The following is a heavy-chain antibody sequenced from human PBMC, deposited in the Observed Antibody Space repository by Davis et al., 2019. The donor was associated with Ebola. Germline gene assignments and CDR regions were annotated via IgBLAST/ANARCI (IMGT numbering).Heavy chain of an antibody. CDR3: AREQQLTPGTYYYYYGMDV. D-gene: IGHD6-13*01. CDR2: INPSGGST. CDR1: GYTFTSYD. Sequence: ASVKVSCKASGYTFTSYDINWVRQATGQGLEWMGIINPSGGSTSYAQKFQGRVTMTRDTSTSTVYMELSSLRSEDTAVYYCAREQQLTPGTYYYYYGMDVWGQGTTVTVSS. V-gene: IGHV1-46*01. J-gene: IGHJ6*02.